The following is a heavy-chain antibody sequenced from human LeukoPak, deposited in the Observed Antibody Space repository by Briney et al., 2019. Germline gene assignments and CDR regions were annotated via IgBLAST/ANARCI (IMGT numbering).Heavy chain of an antibody. Sequence: ASVKVSCKASGGTFSIYAISWVRQAPGQGLEWMGGIIPIFGTANYAQKFQGRVTITADESTSTAYMELSSLRSEDTAVYYCARGERGGDYVVAFDIWGQGTMVTVSS. V-gene: IGHV1-69*01. CDR2: IIPIFGTA. CDR3: ARGERGGDYVVAFDI. CDR1: GGTFSIYA. D-gene: IGHD4-17*01. J-gene: IGHJ3*02.